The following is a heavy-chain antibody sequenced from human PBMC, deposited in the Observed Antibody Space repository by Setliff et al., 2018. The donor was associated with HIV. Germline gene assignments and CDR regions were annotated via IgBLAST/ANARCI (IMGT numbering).Heavy chain of an antibody. D-gene: IGHD3-10*01. CDR3: ARHFPSISLFFGDPGPFDR. CDR2: IFNDGRT. V-gene: IGHV4-39*01. Sequence: SETLSLTCTVSGGFISSSSYYWGWIRQPPGKGLEWIGSIFNDGRTYYNPSLKSRITIPMDTSTNQFSLKLSSVTAADTTVYFCARHFPSISLFFGDPGPFDRWGQGALVTVSS. J-gene: IGHJ4*02. CDR1: GGFISSSSYY.